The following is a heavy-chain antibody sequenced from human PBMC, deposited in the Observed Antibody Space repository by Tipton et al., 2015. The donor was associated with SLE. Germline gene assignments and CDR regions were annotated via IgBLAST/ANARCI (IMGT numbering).Heavy chain of an antibody. CDR1: GGSILSSTSF. CDR2: IYYSGST. V-gene: IGHV4-39*07. J-gene: IGHJ4*02. D-gene: IGHD2-8*01. CDR3: VRLRSKVLIDY. Sequence: TLSLTCTVSGGSILSSTSFWDWIRQPPGKGPEWTGTIYYSGSTYYYPSLKSRITISVDTSKNQFSLEVRSVTAADTAVYYCVRLRSKVLIDYWGQGTLVTVSS.